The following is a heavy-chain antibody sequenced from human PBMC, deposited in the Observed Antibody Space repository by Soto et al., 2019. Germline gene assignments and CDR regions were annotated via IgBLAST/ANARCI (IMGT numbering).Heavy chain of an antibody. D-gene: IGHD2-21*02. CDR3: ARSIVVVTALDY. CDR2: INAGNGNT. CDR1: GYTFTRYA. V-gene: IGHV1-3*01. Sequence: GASVKVSCKAYGYTFTRYAVHWARQAPGQRLEWMGWINAGNGNTKYSQKFQGRVTITRDTSASTAYMELSSLRSEDTAVYYCARSIVVVTALDYWGQGTLVTVSS. J-gene: IGHJ4*02.